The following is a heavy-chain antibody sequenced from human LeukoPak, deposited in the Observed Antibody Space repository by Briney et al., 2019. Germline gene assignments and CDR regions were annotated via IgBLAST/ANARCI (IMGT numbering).Heavy chain of an antibody. V-gene: IGHV4-59*01. CDR2: IFYTGST. D-gene: IGHD1-1*01. CDR1: GGSITNSY. J-gene: IGHJ5*02. CDR3: AKSVSNWGFDP. Sequence: SETLSLTCTVSGGSITNSYWNWIRQPPGKGLEYLGYIFYTGSTNYNPSLKSRITISVDKSNNQFFLRLKSVTAADTAVYYRAKSVSNWGFDPWGQGTLVTVSS.